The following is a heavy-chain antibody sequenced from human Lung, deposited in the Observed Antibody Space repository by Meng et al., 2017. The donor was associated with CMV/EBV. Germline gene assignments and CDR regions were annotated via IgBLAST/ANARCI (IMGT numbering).Heavy chain of an antibody. J-gene: IGHJ6*02. D-gene: IGHD6-6*01. Sequence: SXXVSXKTSGGTFSSYGISWVRQAPGQGLEWMGGIIPMFGTANYAQKFQGRVTFTTDESTSTAYMELSSLRSDDTAVYYCARIWSSSFYQNMGVWGHGTTVTVSS. CDR1: GGTFSSYG. V-gene: IGHV1-69*05. CDR3: ARIWSSSFYQNMGV. CDR2: IIPMFGTA.